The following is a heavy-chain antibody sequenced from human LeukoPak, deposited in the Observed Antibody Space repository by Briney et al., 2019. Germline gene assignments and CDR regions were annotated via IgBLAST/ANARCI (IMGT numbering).Heavy chain of an antibody. Sequence: ASVKVSCKASGYTFTSYYMHWVRQASGQGLEWMGIINPSGGSTSYAQKFQGRVTMTRDTSTSTVYMELSSLRSEDTAVYYCASPGLDYDFWSGYYTGDYYYGMDVWGQGTTVTVSS. D-gene: IGHD3-3*01. J-gene: IGHJ6*02. CDR2: INPSGGST. V-gene: IGHV1-46*01. CDR3: ASPGLDYDFWSGYYTGDYYYGMDV. CDR1: GYTFTSYY.